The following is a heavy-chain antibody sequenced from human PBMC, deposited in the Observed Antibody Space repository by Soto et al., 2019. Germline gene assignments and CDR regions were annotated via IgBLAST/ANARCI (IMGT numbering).Heavy chain of an antibody. CDR1: GGSISSYY. Sequence: SETLSLTCTVSGGSISSYYWSWIRQPPGKGLEWIGYIYYSGSTNYNPSLKSRVTISVDTSKNQFSLKLSSVTAADTAVYYCARSTLDYGDFYYYYYMDVWGKGTTVTVS. V-gene: IGHV4-59*01. CDR2: IYYSGST. CDR3: ARSTLDYGDFYYYYYMDV. J-gene: IGHJ6*03. D-gene: IGHD4-17*01.